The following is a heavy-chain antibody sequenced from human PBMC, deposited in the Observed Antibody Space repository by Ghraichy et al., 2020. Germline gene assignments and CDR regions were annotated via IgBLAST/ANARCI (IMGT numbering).Heavy chain of an antibody. CDR1: GYSISSGYY. Sequence: SETLSLTCAVSGYSISSGYYWAWIRQPPGKGLEWIVTINHIGTTYYNPSLKSRITISVDTSENQFSLRLSSVTAADTAVYYWVRYSGYGYYFDYWGQGTLVTVSS. V-gene: IGHV4-38-2*01. CDR3: VRYSGYGYYFDY. D-gene: IGHD5-12*01. CDR2: INHIGTT. J-gene: IGHJ4*02.